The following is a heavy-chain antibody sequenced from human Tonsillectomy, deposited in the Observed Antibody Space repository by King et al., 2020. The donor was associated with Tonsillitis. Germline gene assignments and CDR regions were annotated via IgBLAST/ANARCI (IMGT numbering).Heavy chain of an antibody. CDR2: INWDGGTT. D-gene: IGHD6-13*01. CDR1: GFRFDDYA. CDR3: ARGAGRYISTAPPDY. Sequence: VQLVESGGFVVHPGGSLRLSCATSGFRFDDYALHWVRQPLGKGLQWVSLINWDGGTTYYTDSVKGRFTISRDNGNNSLYLQMNSLRPGDTGLYFCARGAGRYISTAPPDYWGLGTLVTVSS. V-gene: IGHV3-43D*04. J-gene: IGHJ4*02.